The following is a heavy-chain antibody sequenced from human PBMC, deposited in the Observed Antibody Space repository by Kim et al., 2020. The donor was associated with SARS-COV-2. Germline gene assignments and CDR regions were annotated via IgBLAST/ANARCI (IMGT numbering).Heavy chain of an antibody. CDR3: ARGTSWDGYYYYYYGMDI. CDR2: ISAYNGNT. Sequence: ASVKVSCKASGYTFTSYGISWVRQAPGQGLEWMGWISAYNGNTNYAQKLQGRVTMTTDTSTSTAYMELRSLRSDDTAVYYCARGTSWDGYYYYYYGMDIWGQGTTVTVSS. CDR1: GYTFTSYG. J-gene: IGHJ6*02. D-gene: IGHD2-2*01. V-gene: IGHV1-18*01.